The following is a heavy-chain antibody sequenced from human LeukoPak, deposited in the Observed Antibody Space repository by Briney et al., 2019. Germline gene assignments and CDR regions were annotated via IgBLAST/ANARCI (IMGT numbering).Heavy chain of an antibody. D-gene: IGHD2-2*01. V-gene: IGHV3-48*04. CDR2: ISRTSTTI. J-gene: IGHJ4*02. CDR3: ARERDCSSTSCYEEVDY. Sequence: AGGFLRLSCAASGFTFSSYAMSWVRQAPGKGLDWISYISRTSTTILYADSVQGRFTISRDNAKNSLFLQMNSLRAEDTAVYYCARERDCSSTSCYEEVDYWGQGTLVTVSS. CDR1: GFTFSSYA.